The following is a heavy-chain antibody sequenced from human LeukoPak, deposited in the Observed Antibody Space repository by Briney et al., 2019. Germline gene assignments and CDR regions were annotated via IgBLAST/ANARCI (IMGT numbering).Heavy chain of an antibody. V-gene: IGHV4-59*01. Sequence: SETLSLTCTVSGGSISSYYWSWIRQPPGKGLEWIGYIYYSGSTNYNPSLKSRVTISVDTSKNQFSLKLSSVTAADTAVYYCATYYYDSSGYPGWYWGQGTLVTVSS. CDR2: IYYSGST. CDR1: GGSISSYY. CDR3: ATYYYDSSGYPGWY. J-gene: IGHJ4*02. D-gene: IGHD3-22*01.